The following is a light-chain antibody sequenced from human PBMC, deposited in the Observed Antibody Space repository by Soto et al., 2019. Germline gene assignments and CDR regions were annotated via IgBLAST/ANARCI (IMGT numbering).Light chain of an antibody. Sequence: EIVMTQSPATLSVSPGERATLSCSASQTVTSNLAWYQQKPGQTPRLIIYGASTRETGFPARFSGSGSGTEFTLTISSLQSEDFAVYYCQQYNDWTLTFGGGTKVDIK. J-gene: IGKJ4*01. CDR3: QQYNDWTLT. V-gene: IGKV3-15*01. CDR2: GAS. CDR1: QTVTSN.